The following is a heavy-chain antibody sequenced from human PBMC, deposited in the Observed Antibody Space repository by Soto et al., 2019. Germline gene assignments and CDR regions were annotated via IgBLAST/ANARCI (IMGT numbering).Heavy chain of an antibody. V-gene: IGHV4-30-4*01. Sequence: SETLSLTCTVSGGSISSGDYYWSWIRQPPGKGLEWIGYIYYSGSTYYNPSLKSRVTISVATSKNQFSLKLSSVTAADTAVYYCARDLGVRGNYGMDVWGQGTTVTVSS. CDR2: IYYSGST. CDR3: ARDLGVRGNYGMDV. J-gene: IGHJ6*02. CDR1: GGSISSGDYY. D-gene: IGHD3-10*01.